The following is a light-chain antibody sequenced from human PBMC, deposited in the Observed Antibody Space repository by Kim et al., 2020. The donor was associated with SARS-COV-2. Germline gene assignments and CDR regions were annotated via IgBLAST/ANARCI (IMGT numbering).Light chain of an antibody. CDR2: GAS. CDR1: QSVSSSY. J-gene: IGKJ2*03. Sequence: LSPGERSTLSCRASQSVSSSYLAWYQQKPGQAPRLLIYGASSRATGIPDRFSGSGSGTDFTLTISRLEPEDFAVYYCQQYGSSLYSFGQGTKLEI. V-gene: IGKV3-20*01. CDR3: QQYGSSLYS.